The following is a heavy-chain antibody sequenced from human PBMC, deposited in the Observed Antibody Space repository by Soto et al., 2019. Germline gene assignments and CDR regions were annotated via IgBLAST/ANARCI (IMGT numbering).Heavy chain of an antibody. V-gene: IGHV3-64*01. CDR3: ARRARPDFYYMDV. D-gene: IGHD6-6*01. J-gene: IGHJ6*03. CDR1: GFTLSRYA. Sequence: EVQLAESGGGLAQPGGSLRLSCAASGFTLSRYAMDWVRQAPGKGLEYVSGISSNGVGTYYANSVQGRFTISRDNSKNTVYLQMVSLRPKDMAVYYCARRARPDFYYMDVWGKGTTVTVSS. CDR2: ISSNGVGT.